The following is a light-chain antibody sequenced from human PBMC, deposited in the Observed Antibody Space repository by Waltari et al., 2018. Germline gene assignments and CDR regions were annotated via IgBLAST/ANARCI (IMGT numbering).Light chain of an antibody. Sequence: EIVLTQSPGTLSLSPGERATLSCRASQSIDSTYVAWYQQTPGRAPRLLLYRTSSRATGIPDRFTGSGSGKDFTLTISRVEPEDFAVYYCQQYFRSPFTFGQGTKVDI. V-gene: IGKV3-20*01. CDR2: RTS. CDR1: QSIDSTY. CDR3: QQYFRSPFT. J-gene: IGKJ2*01.